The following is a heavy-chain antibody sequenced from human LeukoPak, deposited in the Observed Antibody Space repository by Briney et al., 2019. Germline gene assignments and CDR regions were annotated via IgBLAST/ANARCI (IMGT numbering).Heavy chain of an antibody. J-gene: IGHJ6*02. Sequence: KPSETLSLTCTVSGGSISSYYWSWIRQPPGKGLEWIGYMFYSGSTNYNPSLKSRVTISVDTSKNQFPLKLSSVTAADTAVYYCARGGYYGSGSFYGMDVWGQGTTVTVSS. CDR3: ARGGYYGSGSFYGMDV. V-gene: IGHV4-59*01. CDR1: GGSISSYY. D-gene: IGHD3-10*01. CDR2: MFYSGST.